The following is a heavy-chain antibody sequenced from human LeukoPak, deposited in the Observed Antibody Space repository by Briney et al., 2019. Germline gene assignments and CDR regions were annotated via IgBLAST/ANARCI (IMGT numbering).Heavy chain of an antibody. V-gene: IGHV4-59*01. D-gene: IGHD6-6*01. Sequence: SETLSLTCTVPGGSISSSYWSWIRQPPGKGLDWIGYIYYSGSTNYNPSLKGRVTISVDTSKNQFSLKLSPVTAADTAVYYCARARYGSSPFDYWGQGTLVTVSS. CDR3: ARARYGSSPFDY. CDR1: GGSISSSY. J-gene: IGHJ4*02. CDR2: IYYSGST.